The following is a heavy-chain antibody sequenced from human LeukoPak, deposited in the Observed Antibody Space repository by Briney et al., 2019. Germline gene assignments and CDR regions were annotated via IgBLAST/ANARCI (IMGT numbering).Heavy chain of an antibody. CDR3: ARGSYGKSYDAFDI. Sequence: PGGSLRLSCAASGFTFSSYGMSWVRQAPGKGLEWIGSIYYSGSTYYNPSLKSRVTISVDTSKNQFSLKLSSVTAADTAVYYCARGSYGKSYDAFDIWGQGTMVTVSS. CDR2: IYYSGST. J-gene: IGHJ3*02. V-gene: IGHV4-38-2*01. CDR1: GFTFSSYG. D-gene: IGHD1-26*01.